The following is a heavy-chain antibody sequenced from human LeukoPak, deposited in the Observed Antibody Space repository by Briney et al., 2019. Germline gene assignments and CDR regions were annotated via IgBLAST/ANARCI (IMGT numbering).Heavy chain of an antibody. J-gene: IGHJ4*02. CDR3: THYSFDY. CDR2: ISYDGSNK. V-gene: IGHV3-30*03. CDR1: GFTFSSYG. Sequence: GRSLRLSCAASGFTFSSYGMHWVRQAPGKGLEWVAVISYDGSNKYYADSVKGRFTISRDNSKNTLYLQMNSLRAEDTAVYYCTHYSFDYWGQGTLATVSS.